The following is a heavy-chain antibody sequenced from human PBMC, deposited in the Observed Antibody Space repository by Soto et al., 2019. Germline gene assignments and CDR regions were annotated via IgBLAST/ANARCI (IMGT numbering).Heavy chain of an antibody. CDR2: INSDGTIS. D-gene: IGHD2-21*01. J-gene: IGHJ6*02. CDR3: ARLSGDHSAFFSYGMDA. CDR1: GFTFTRYS. V-gene: IGHV3-74*01. Sequence: AGGSLRLSCAASGFTFTRYSMNWVRQAPGKGPEWLSGINSDGTISSYADSVKGRFTISRDNARNTLSLQMNSLRADDTAVYYCARLSGDHSAFFSYGMDAWGQGTTVTVSS.